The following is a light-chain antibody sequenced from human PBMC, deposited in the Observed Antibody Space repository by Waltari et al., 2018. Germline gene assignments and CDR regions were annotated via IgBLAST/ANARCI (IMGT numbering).Light chain of an antibody. J-gene: IGKJ2*01. CDR3: MQGSHWPRT. Sequence: DVVLTQSPLFLPVPLGQPASMSCRSSQSPVHSYGNTYLNWFHQRPGRSPRRLIYKISRRESGVPDRFSGSGSGTDFTLKISRVEAEDVGVYYCMQGSHWPRTFGQGTKLEI. CDR2: KIS. V-gene: IGKV2-30*02. CDR1: QSPVHSYGNTY.